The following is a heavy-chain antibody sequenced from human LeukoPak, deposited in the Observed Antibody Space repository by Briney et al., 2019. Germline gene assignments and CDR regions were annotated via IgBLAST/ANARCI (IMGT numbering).Heavy chain of an antibody. D-gene: IGHD6-13*01. Sequence: PSETLSLTCAVYGGSFSGYYWSWIRQPPGKGLEWIGEINHSGSTNYNPSLKSRVTISVDTSKNQFSLKLSSVTAADTAVYYCARGPIAAAGTWPHNWFDPWGQGTLVTVSS. V-gene: IGHV4-34*01. J-gene: IGHJ5*02. CDR2: INHSGST. CDR3: ARGPIAAAGTWPHNWFDP. CDR1: GGSFSGYY.